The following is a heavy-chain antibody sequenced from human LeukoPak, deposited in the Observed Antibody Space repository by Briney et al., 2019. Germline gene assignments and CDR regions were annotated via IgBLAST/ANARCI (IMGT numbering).Heavy chain of an antibody. Sequence: NPSETLSLTCTVSGGSISSSRNYWGWIRQPPGKGLEWIGSIYYSGSTYYNPSLKSRVTISVDTSKNQFSLKLSSVTAADTAVYYCARHVRRYFDWFPFDYWGQGTLVTVSS. V-gene: IGHV4-39*01. CDR2: IYYSGST. CDR3: ARHVRRYFDWFPFDY. D-gene: IGHD3-9*01. CDR1: GGSISSSRNY. J-gene: IGHJ4*02.